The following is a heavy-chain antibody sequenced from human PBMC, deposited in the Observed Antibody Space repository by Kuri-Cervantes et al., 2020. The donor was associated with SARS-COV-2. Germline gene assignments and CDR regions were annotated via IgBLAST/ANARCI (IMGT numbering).Heavy chain of an antibody. CDR1: GWSSSGYY. V-gene: IGHV4-34*01. J-gene: IGHJ6*02. Sequence: SETLSLTCAVYGWSSSGYYWSWIRQPPGKGLEWIGEINHSGSTNYNPSLKSRVTISVDTSKNQFSLKLSSVTAADTAVYYCARGRDKRYSSGSYYYYGMDVWGQGTTVTVSS. CDR3: ARGRDKRYSSGSYYYYGMDV. D-gene: IGHD6-19*01. CDR2: INHSGST.